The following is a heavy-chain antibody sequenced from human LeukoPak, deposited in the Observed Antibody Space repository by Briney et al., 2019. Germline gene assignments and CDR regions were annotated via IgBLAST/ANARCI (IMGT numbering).Heavy chain of an antibody. J-gene: IGHJ4*02. CDR3: VETTVTNSFDY. Sequence: ASVKVSCKASGYTFTSYGINWVRQAPGQGLEWMGWISAYNGNTNYAQKVQGRVTITADKSTSTAYMELSSLRSEDTAVYYCVETTVTNSFDYWGQGTLVTVSS. D-gene: IGHD4-17*01. V-gene: IGHV1-18*01. CDR2: ISAYNGNT. CDR1: GYTFTSYG.